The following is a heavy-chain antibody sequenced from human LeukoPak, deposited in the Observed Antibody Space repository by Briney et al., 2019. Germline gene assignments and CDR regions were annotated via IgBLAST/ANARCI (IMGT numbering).Heavy chain of an antibody. CDR1: GFTFSSYS. Sequence: GGSLRLSCAASGFTFSSYSMNWVRQAPGKGLEWVSYISSSSSTIYYADSVKGRFTISRDTSKNTLYLQMNSLRVEDTAVYYCARDLTGTGDYWGQGTLVTVSS. V-gene: IGHV3-48*01. J-gene: IGHJ4*02. CDR3: ARDLTGTGDY. D-gene: IGHD1-20*01. CDR2: ISSSSSTI.